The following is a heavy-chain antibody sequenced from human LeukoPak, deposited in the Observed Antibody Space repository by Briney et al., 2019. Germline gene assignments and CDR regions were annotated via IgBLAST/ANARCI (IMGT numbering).Heavy chain of an antibody. CDR3: AKDQGGSSWVRYYGMDV. D-gene: IGHD6-13*01. J-gene: IGHJ6*04. V-gene: IGHV3-23*01. Sequence: GGSLRLSCAASGFTFSSYAMSWVRQAPGKGLEWVSAISGSGGSTYYADSVKGRFTISRDNSKNTLHLQMNSLRAEDTAVYYCAKDQGGSSWVRYYGMDVWGKGTTVTVSS. CDR2: ISGSGGST. CDR1: GFTFSSYA.